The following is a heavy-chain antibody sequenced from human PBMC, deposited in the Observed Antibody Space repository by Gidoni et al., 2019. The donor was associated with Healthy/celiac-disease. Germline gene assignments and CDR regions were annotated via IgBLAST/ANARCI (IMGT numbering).Heavy chain of an antibody. CDR2: ISSSGSTI. CDR3: ARDPSYSYGTQGLDY. J-gene: IGHJ4*02. D-gene: IGHD5-18*01. Sequence: EVQLVESGGGLVQPGGSLRLSCAASGCTFSSYEMNWVRKAPGKGLEWVSYISSSGSTIYYADSVKGRFTISRDNAKNSLYLQMNSLRAEDTAVYYCARDPSYSYGTQGLDYWGQGTLVTVSS. V-gene: IGHV3-48*03. CDR1: GCTFSSYE.